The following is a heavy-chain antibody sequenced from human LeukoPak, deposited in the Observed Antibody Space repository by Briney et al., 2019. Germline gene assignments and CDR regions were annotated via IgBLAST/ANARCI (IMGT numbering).Heavy chain of an antibody. J-gene: IGHJ4*02. CDR3: AREIAVAGTPYYFDY. Sequence: SETLSLTCTVSGGSISSYYWSWIRQPPGKGLEWIGSIYHSGSTYYNPSLKSRVTISVDTSKNQFSLKLSSVTAADTAVYYCAREIAVAGTPYYFDYWGQGTLVTVSS. V-gene: IGHV4-59*01. CDR2: IYHSGST. CDR1: GGSISSYY. D-gene: IGHD6-19*01.